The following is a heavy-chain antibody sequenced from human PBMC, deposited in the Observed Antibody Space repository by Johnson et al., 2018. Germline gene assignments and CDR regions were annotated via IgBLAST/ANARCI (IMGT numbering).Heavy chain of an antibody. J-gene: IGHJ6*03. V-gene: IGHV3-21*01. Sequence: EVQLVESGGGLVKPGGSLRLSCAASGFTFSSYSMNWVRQAPGKGLEWVSSISSSSSYIYYADSVKGRFTISRDNAKNSLYLQMNSLRAEDTAVYYWARYCRSTSCSDYYYYYMDVWGKGTTVTVSS. D-gene: IGHD2-2*01. CDR3: ARYCRSTSCSDYYYYYMDV. CDR1: GFTFSSYS. CDR2: ISSSSSYI.